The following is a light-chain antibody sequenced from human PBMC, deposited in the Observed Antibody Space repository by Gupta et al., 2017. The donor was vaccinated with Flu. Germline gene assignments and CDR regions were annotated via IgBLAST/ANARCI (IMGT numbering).Light chain of an antibody. CDR1: QGLVYRDGNTY. J-gene: IGKJ1*01. CDR3: MQGAHWPWA. Sequence: ISCQSSQGLVYRDGNTYLHWFQQRAGQSPRRLIYQVSYRDSGVPDRFSGSGSGTDFTLKISRVEAEDVGIYFCMQGAHWPWAFGQGTTVEIK. CDR2: QVS. V-gene: IGKV2-30*01.